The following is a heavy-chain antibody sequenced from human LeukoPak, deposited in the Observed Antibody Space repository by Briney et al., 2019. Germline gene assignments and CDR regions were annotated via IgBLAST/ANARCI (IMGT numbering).Heavy chain of an antibody. D-gene: IGHD7-27*01. CDR2: INQDGTEK. CDR1: GFTFSSYW. V-gene: IGHV3-7*03. Sequence: PGGSLRLSCAASGFTFSSYWMSWVRQAPGEGLEWVAKINQDGTEKAYVDSVRGRFTISRDNAKNSLFLQMNSLRAEDTAVYYCVRTPPNWGADYWGQGTLVTVSS. CDR3: VRTPPNWGADY. J-gene: IGHJ4*02.